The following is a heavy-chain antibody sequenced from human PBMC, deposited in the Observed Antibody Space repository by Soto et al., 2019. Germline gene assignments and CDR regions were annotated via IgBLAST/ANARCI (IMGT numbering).Heavy chain of an antibody. V-gene: IGHV3-15*01. D-gene: IGHD6-6*01. CDR1: GFTFSNAW. Sequence: EVQLVESGGGLVKPGGSLRLSCAASGFTFSNAWMSWVRQAPGKGLEWVGRIKSKTDGGTTDYAAPVKGRFTNSRDDSQNTLYLQMNSLKPEDTAVYYCTTSISARLYYYGMDVWGQGTTVPVSS. CDR3: TTSISARLYYYGMDV. CDR2: IKSKTDGGTT. J-gene: IGHJ6*02.